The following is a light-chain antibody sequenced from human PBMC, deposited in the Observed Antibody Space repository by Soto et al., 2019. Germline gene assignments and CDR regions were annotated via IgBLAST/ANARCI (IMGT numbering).Light chain of an antibody. CDR3: QLRRDWPPWT. Sequence: EIVLTQSPATLSLSPGERATLSCRAIQSVRSSLAWYQQKPGQAPRLLIYDTSNRATSIPARFSGSGSGADFTLTISSLEPEDFAVYYCQLRRDWPPWTFGQGTKVDIK. CDR2: DTS. V-gene: IGKV3-11*01. CDR1: QSVRSS. J-gene: IGKJ1*01.